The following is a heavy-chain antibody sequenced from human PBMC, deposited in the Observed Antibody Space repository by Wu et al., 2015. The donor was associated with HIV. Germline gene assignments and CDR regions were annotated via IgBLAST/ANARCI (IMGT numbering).Heavy chain of an antibody. CDR2: ISAYNGNT. CDR3: ARKAGYYDYVWGSYRPRESRYYFDY. V-gene: IGHV1-18*01. J-gene: IGHJ4*02. CDR1: GYTFTSYG. Sequence: QVQLVQSGAEVKKPGASVKVSCKASGYTFTSYGISWVRQAPGQGLEWMGWISAYNGNTNYAQKLQGRVTMTTDTSTSTAYMELRSLRSDDTAVYYCARKAGYYDYVWGSYRPRESRYYFDYWGQGTLVTVSS. D-gene: IGHD3-16*02.